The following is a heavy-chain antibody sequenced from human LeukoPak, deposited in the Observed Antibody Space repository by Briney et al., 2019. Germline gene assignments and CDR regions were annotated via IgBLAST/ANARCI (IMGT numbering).Heavy chain of an antibody. CDR3: ARENPSGYYNRPIDY. CDR1: GGSVSSADYY. V-gene: IGHV4-61*08. D-gene: IGHD3-22*01. J-gene: IGHJ4*02. CDR2: IYHTGSN. Sequence: SETLSLTCTVSGGSVSSADYYWRWIRHPPGTALEWIGYIYHTGSNNYKYSLKSRVTISLDTSKNRFSLRLSSVTAADTAIYYCARENPSGYYNRPIDYWGQGTLVTVSS.